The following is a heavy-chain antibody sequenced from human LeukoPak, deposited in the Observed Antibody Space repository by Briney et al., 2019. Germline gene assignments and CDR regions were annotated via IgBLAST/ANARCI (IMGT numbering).Heavy chain of an antibody. CDR3: AGNYGSGSYYYFFDY. V-gene: IGHV1-2*02. CDR1: GYTFTGYR. Sequence: GASVKVSCKASGYTFTGYRIHWLRQAPGQGLEWMGWINPNSGGTNYAQKFQGRVTMTRDTSISTAYMELSRLTSDDTAVYFCAGNYGSGSYYYFFDYWGQGTLVTVSS. D-gene: IGHD3-10*01. J-gene: IGHJ4*02. CDR2: INPNSGGT.